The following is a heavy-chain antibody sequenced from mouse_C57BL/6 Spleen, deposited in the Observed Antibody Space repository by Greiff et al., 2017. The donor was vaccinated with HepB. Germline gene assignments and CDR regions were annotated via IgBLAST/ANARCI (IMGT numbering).Heavy chain of an antibody. V-gene: IGHV1-69*01. Sequence: QVQLQQPGAELVMPGASVKLSCKASGYTFTSYWMHWVKQRPGQGLEWIGEIDPSDSYTNYNQKFKGKSTLTVDKSSSTAYMQLSSLTSEDSAVYYCARYPAYYDYDGAWFAYWGQGTLVTVSA. CDR3: ARYPAYYDYDGAWFAY. J-gene: IGHJ3*01. CDR1: GYTFTSYW. CDR2: IDPSDSYT. D-gene: IGHD2-4*01.